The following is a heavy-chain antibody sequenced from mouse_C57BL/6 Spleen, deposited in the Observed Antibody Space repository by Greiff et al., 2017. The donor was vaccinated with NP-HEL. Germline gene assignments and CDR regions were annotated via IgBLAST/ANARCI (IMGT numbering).Heavy chain of an antibody. Sequence: EVQLVESGGGLVKPGGSLKLSCAASGFTFSDYGMHWVRQAPEKGLEWVAYISSGSSTIYYADTVKGRFTISRDNAKNTLFLQMTSLRSKDTAMYYCARTGDLLRYYYAMDYWGQGTSVPVSS. CDR3: ARTGDLLRYYYAMDY. CDR1: GFTFSDYG. V-gene: IGHV5-17*01. J-gene: IGHJ4*01. CDR2: ISSGSSTI. D-gene: IGHD2-4*01.